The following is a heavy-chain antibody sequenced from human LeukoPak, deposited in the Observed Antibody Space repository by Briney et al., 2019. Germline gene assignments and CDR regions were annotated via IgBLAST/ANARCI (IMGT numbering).Heavy chain of an antibody. CDR3: AREGALTEAKDAFDI. Sequence: GGSLRLSCVGSGFTFSSYSMSWVRQAPGKGLGWVSFISSSSDYTYYADSVRGRFTISRDNAKNSLYLQMNSLRAEDTAVYYCAREGALTEAKDAFDIWGQGTMVTVSS. CDR2: ISSSSDYT. V-gene: IGHV3-21*01. CDR1: GFTFSSYS. J-gene: IGHJ3*02. D-gene: IGHD3-16*01.